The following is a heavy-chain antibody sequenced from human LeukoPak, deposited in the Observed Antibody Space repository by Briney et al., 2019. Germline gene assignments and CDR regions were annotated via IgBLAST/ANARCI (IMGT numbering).Heavy chain of an antibody. CDR1: GFTFDDYA. J-gene: IGHJ4*02. Sequence: GGSLRLSCAASGFTFDDYAMHWVRQAPGKGLEWVSGISWNSGSIGYADSVKGRFTISRDNVKNSLYLQMNSLRAEDTAVYYCARGPDYGDYWGQGTLVTVSS. CDR2: ISWNSGSI. CDR3: ARGPDYGDY. V-gene: IGHV3-9*01.